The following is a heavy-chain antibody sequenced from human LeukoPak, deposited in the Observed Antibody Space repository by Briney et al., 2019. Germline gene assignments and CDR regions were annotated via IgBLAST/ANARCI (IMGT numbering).Heavy chain of an antibody. V-gene: IGHV3-23*01. D-gene: IGHD7-27*01. J-gene: IGHJ4*02. CDR3: AKDGGLWVSAHWGDS. CDR2: ISASGGST. CDR1: GFTFSSSA. Sequence: GGSLRLSCAASGFTFSSSAMSWVRQVPGKGLEWVSGISASGGSTSYADSVRGRFTISRDNSKNTLYVQMNSLRAEDTAVYYCAKDGGLWVSAHWGDSWGRGTLVTVSS.